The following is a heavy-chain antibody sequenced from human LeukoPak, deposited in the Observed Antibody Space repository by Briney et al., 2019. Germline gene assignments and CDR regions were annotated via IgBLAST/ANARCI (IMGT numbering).Heavy chain of an antibody. V-gene: IGHV4-59*12. CDR2: IYYSGSS. CDR3: ARDGAMGDYYGSGSYYDYYFDY. Sequence: SETLSLTCTVSGGSISSYYWSWIRQPPGKGLEWIGNIYYSGSSNYNPALKSRVTMSVDTSKNQFSLKLSSVTAADTAVYYCARDGAMGDYYGSGSYYDYYFDYWGQGTLVTVSS. D-gene: IGHD3-10*01. CDR1: GGSISSYY. J-gene: IGHJ4*02.